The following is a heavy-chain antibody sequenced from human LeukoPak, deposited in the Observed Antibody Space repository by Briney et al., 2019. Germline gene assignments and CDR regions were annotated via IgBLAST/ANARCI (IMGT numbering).Heavy chain of an antibody. J-gene: IGHJ4*02. D-gene: IGHD6-19*01. CDR2: INKDRSDK. CDR3: ARPAIAGAFDS. Sequence: SWVRQAPAKGLEWGANINKDRSDKYYLDSVNGRFTISRHNAKNSLYLQMSSLMAEDTAVYYCARPAIAGAFDSWGQGTLVTVSS. V-gene: IGHV3-7*04.